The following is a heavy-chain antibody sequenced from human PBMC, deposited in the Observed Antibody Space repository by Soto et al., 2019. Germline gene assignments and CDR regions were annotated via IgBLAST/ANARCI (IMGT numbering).Heavy chain of an antibody. CDR1: GFTFRNYN. CDR2: ISTGGAYM. J-gene: IGHJ4*02. D-gene: IGHD2-21*01. CDR3: ARDIASPGGDYFDS. Sequence: EVQLVESGGGLVKAGGSLRLFCTASGFTFRNYNMNWVRQAPGKGLEWVSSISTGGAYMFYEDSVKGQFTISRDNAQNSLFLQIDSPRAEDTAVYYCARDIASPGGDYFDSWGQGTLVTVSS. V-gene: IGHV3-21*06.